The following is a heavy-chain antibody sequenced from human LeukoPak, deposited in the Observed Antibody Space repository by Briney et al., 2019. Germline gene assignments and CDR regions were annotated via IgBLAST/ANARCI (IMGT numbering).Heavy chain of an antibody. CDR1: GGSFSGYY. J-gene: IGHJ3*02. CDR2: INHSGST. V-gene: IGHV4-34*01. CDR3: AISMTDDAFDI. Sequence: SETLSLTCAVYGGSFSGYYWSWIRQPPGKGLEWIGEINHSGSTNYNPSLKSRVTISVDTSKNQFSLKLSSVTAADTAVHYCAISMTDDAFDIWGQGTMVTVSS. D-gene: IGHD2/OR15-2a*01.